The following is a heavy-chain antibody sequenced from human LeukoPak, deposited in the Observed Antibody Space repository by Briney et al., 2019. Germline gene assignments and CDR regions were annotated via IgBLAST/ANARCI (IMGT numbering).Heavy chain of an antibody. CDR1: GFSVSSHY. CDR2: IYSGGST. J-gene: IGHJ6*03. CDR3: ARGPRDCSSGTCYYYYYMDV. V-gene: IGHV3-66*02. Sequence: GGSLRLSCAASGFSVSSHYVNWVRQAPGKGLEWVSIIYSGGSTKYADSVRGRFTISRDNSKNTLYLQMNNVGAEETAVYYCARGPRDCSSGTCYYYYYMDVWGKGTTVTVSS. D-gene: IGHD2-2*01.